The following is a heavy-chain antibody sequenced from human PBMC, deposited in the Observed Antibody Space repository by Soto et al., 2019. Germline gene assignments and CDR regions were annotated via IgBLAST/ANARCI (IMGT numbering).Heavy chain of an antibody. Sequence: PSFTQSLHSALACCSISSTSYYCQRTHEAPGKGLERTVRIYYSGSTYSNPSLKSRVTISVETSKTQFSLKLSSVTAADTAVYHCARHSAPLVVISAFDIWVQGKMVT. CDR1: CCSISSTSYY. CDR3: ARHSAPLVVISAFDI. V-gene: IGHV4-39*01. CDR2: IYYSGST. D-gene: IGHD3-22*01. J-gene: IGHJ3*02.